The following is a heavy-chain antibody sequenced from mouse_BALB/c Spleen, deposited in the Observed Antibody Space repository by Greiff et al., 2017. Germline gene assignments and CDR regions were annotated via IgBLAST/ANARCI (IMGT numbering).Heavy chain of an antibody. CDR3: AREGYGNPWFAY. CDR2: ISSGSSTI. CDR1: GFTFSSFG. Sequence: EVQVVESGGGLVQPGGSRKLSCAASGFTFSSFGMHWVRQAPEKGLEWVAYISSGSSTIYYADTVKGRFTISRDNPKNTLFLQMTSLRSEDTAMYYCAREGYGNPWFAYWGQGTLVTVSA. J-gene: IGHJ3*01. D-gene: IGHD2-10*02. V-gene: IGHV5-17*02.